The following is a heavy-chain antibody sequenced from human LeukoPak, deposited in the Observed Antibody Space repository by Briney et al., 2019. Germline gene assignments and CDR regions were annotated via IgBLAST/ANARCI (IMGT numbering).Heavy chain of an antibody. D-gene: IGHD3-3*01. V-gene: IGHV3-11*04. CDR1: GFTFSDYY. CDR2: ISSSGSTI. Sequence: PGGSLRLSCAASGFTFSDYYMSWIRQAPGKGLEWVSYISSSGSTIYYADSVKGRFTISRDNAKNSLYLQMNNLRAEDTAVYYCARSLLAHDAFDIWGQGTMVTVSS. CDR3: ARSLLAHDAFDI. J-gene: IGHJ3*02.